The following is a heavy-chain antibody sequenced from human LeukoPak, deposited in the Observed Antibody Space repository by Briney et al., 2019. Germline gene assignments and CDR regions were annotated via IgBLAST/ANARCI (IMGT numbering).Heavy chain of an antibody. J-gene: IGHJ6*02. Sequence: GGSLRLSCAASGFTFSSYGMHWVRQAPGKGLEWVAVIWYDGSNKYYADSVKGRFTISRGNSKNTLYLQMNSLRAEDTAVYYCARVEGYCSSTSCPDYYYYGMDVWGQGTTVTVSS. CDR3: ARVEGYCSSTSCPDYYYYGMDV. D-gene: IGHD2-2*01. V-gene: IGHV3-33*01. CDR2: IWYDGSNK. CDR1: GFTFSSYG.